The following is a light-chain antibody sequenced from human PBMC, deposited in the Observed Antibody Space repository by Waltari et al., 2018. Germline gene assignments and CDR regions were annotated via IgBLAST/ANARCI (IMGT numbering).Light chain of an antibody. Sequence: YHKKPPQAPVLIIYYDNERPLGIPDRFSASKTGNTATLTISGVEAGDEADYYCQVWSNSHDHDVFGSGTKLTVL. J-gene: IGLJ6*01. V-gene: IGLV3-21*01. CDR3: QVWSNSHDHDV. CDR2: YDN.